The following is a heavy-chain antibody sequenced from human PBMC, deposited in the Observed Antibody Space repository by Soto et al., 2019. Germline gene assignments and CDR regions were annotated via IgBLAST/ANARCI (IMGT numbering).Heavy chain of an antibody. Sequence: ASVKVSCKASGYTFTSYGISWVRQAPGQGLEWMGWISAYNGNTNYAQKLQGRVTMTTDTSTSTAYMELRSLRSDDTAVYYCARALLMTTVTTHPNWFDPWGQGTLVTVSS. CDR2: ISAYNGNT. CDR1: GYTFTSYG. CDR3: ARALLMTTVTTHPNWFDP. V-gene: IGHV1-18*01. J-gene: IGHJ5*02. D-gene: IGHD4-4*01.